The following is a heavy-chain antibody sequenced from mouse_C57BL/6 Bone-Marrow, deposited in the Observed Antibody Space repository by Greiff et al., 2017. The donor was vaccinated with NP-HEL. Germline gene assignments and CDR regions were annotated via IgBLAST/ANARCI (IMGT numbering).Heavy chain of an antibody. Sequence: EVHLVESGPVLVKPGASVKMSCKASGYTFTDYYMNWVKQSHGKSLEWIGVINPYNGGTSYNQKFKGKATLTVDKSSSTAYMELNSLTSEDSAVYYCARRGWLLYYFDYWGQGTTLTVSS. CDR1: GYTFTDYY. CDR2: INPYNGGT. J-gene: IGHJ2*01. D-gene: IGHD2-3*01. CDR3: ARRGWLLYYFDY. V-gene: IGHV1-19*01.